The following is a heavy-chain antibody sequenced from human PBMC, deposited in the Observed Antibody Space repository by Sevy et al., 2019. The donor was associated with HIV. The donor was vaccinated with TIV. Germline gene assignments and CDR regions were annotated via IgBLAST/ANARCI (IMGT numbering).Heavy chain of an antibody. CDR3: ARHSSPGVAANWFDP. Sequence: SETLSLTCTVSGGSIGSGSYYWSWIRQPAGKGLEWIGRIYATGSINYNPSLKSRVTMSVATSKSQFSLGLRSVTAADTAVYYCARHSSPGVAANWFDPWGQGTLVTVSS. V-gene: IGHV4-61*02. CDR1: GGSIGSGSYY. D-gene: IGHD2-15*01. J-gene: IGHJ5*02. CDR2: IYATGSI.